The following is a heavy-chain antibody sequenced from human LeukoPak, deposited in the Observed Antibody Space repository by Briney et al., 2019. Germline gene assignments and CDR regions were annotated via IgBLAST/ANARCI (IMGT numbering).Heavy chain of an antibody. J-gene: IGHJ4*02. CDR1: GFTFSSYG. CDR3: AKAPVAGIYFDY. D-gene: IGHD6-19*01. CDR2: ISYDGSNK. V-gene: IGHV3-30*18. Sequence: PGGSLRLSCAASGFTFSSYGMHWVRQAPGKGLEWVAVISYDGSNKYYADSVKGRFTISRDNSKNTLYLQMNSLRAEDTAVYHCAKAPVAGIYFDYWGQGTLVTVSS.